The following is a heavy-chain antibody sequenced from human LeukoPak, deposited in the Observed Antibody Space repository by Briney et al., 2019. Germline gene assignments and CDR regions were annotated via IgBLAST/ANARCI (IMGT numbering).Heavy chain of an antibody. V-gene: IGHV3-48*04. CDR2: ISSLSAI. CDR3: ARARRDGYNVFDY. D-gene: IGHD5-24*01. CDR1: GFTFSSYG. J-gene: IGHJ4*02. Sequence: PGRSLRLSCAASGFTFSSYGMHWVRQAPGKGLQWVSYISSLSAIYYTDSVKGRFTISRDNAKNTLYLQMNSLRAEDTAVYYCARARRDGYNVFDYWGQGALVTVSS.